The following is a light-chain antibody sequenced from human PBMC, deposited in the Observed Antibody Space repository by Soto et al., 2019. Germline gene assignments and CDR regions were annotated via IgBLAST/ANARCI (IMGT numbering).Light chain of an antibody. V-gene: IGKV3-20*01. Sequence: LTQSPGTLSLSPGESATLSCTASHAITTNYLAWYQHKLGRPPRLPIAVASSRATRVPDRFSGSGSGTAFTLTISRLEPGDSATYYCELYGASDLFTFGPGTKLEI. CDR1: HAITTNY. CDR2: VAS. CDR3: ELYGASDLFT. J-gene: IGKJ2*01.